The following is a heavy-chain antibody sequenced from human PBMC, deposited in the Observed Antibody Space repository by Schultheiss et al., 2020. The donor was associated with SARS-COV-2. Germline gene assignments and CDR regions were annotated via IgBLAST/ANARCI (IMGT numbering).Heavy chain of an antibody. J-gene: IGHJ4*02. CDR2: IYPDDSDT. CDR3: ARRGGGGDYGLDY. CDR1: GYSFTSYW. Sequence: GGSLRLSCKGSGYSFTSYWIGWVRQMPGKGLEWMAIIYPDDSDTRYSPSFQGQVTISADKSISTAYLQWSSLKASDTAMYYCARRGGGGDYGLDYWGQGTLVTVSS. D-gene: IGHD4-17*01. V-gene: IGHV5-51*01.